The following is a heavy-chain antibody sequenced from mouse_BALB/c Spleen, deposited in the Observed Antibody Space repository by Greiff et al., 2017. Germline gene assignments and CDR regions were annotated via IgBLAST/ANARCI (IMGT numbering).Heavy chain of an antibody. J-gene: IGHJ2*01. V-gene: IGHV5-6-2*01. CDR3: ARHATAHYFDD. CDR1: GFTFSSYF. CDR2: INSNGGST. D-gene: IGHD1-2*01. Sequence: EVKLVESGGGLVKLGGSLKLSCAASGFTFSSYFMSWVRQTPEKRLELVAAINSNGGSTYYPDTVKGRFTISRDNAKNTLYLQMSSLKSEDTALYYSARHATAHYFDDGGQGTTLTVSS.